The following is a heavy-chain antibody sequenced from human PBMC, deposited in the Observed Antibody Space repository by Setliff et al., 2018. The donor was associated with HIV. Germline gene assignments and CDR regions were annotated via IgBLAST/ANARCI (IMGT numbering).Heavy chain of an antibody. CDR1: GVSISNYY. CDR2: IFTSGDT. CDR3: ARLVVRGVIINLYAFDI. D-gene: IGHD3-10*01. V-gene: IGHV4-4*09. Sequence: SETLSLTCTVSGVSISNYYWNWIRQPPGKGLEWIGYIFTSGDTNYNPSLRSRVTLSVDTSKNQVSLKLGSVTAADTAVYFCARLVVRGVIINLYAFDIWGQGTMVTVSS. J-gene: IGHJ3*02.